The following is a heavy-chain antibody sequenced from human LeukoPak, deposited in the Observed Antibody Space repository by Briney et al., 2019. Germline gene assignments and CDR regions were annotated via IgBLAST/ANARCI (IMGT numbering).Heavy chain of an antibody. V-gene: IGHV1-18*01. Sequence: ASVKVSCKASGYTFTSYGISWMRQAPGQGLEWMGWISAYNGNTNYAQKLQGRVTMTTDTSTSTAYMELRSLRSDDTAVYYCARVGRVSSYNWFDPWGQGTLVTVSS. CDR2: ISAYNGNT. CDR1: GYTFTSYG. J-gene: IGHJ5*02. CDR3: ARVGRVSSYNWFDP. D-gene: IGHD6-13*01.